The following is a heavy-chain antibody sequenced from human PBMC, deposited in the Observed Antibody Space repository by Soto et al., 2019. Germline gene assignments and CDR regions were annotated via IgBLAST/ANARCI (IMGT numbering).Heavy chain of an antibody. CDR1: GFTFSVYW. V-gene: IGHV3-7*01. CDR3: ARIGYSSSSWDY. J-gene: IGHJ4*02. CDR2: IKQDGSEK. D-gene: IGHD6-6*01. Sequence: EVHLVESGGGLVQPWGSLRLSCAASGFTFSVYWMSWVRQGPGKGPEWVANIKQDGSEKHYVDSMKGRFTISRDNAKNSLYMQMSSLRVEDTAVYYCARIGYSSSSWDYWGQGTLVTVSS.